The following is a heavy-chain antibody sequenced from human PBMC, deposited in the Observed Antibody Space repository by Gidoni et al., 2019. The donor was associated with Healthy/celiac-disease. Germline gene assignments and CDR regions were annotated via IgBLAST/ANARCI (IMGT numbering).Heavy chain of an antibody. J-gene: IGHJ6*03. Sequence: QVQLVQSGAEVKKPGASVTVSCTASGYTFTSYAMHWVLQAPGQRLVWMGWINAGYGNTKDSQKFQGRVTITRDTSASTAYMELSSLRSEDTAVYYCARDGELVVVVAATPPEYYYMDVWGKGTTVTVSS. CDR3: ARDGELVVVVAATPPEYYYMDV. CDR1: GYTFTSYA. D-gene: IGHD2-15*01. V-gene: IGHV1-3*01. CDR2: INAGYGNT.